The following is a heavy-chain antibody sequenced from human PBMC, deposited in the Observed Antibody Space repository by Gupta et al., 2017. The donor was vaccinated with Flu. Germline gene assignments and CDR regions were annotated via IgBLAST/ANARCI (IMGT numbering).Heavy chain of an antibody. D-gene: IGHD6-13*01. J-gene: IGHJ6*02. Sequence: QVQLQESGPGLVKPSETLSLTCTVSGGSISSSYWSWIRQPPGKGLEWIGYIYYSGSTNYNPSLKSRVTISVDASKKQFSLKLSSVTAADTAVYYCARDRAADGGYYGMDVWGQGTTVTVSS. CDR1: GGSISSSY. CDR2: IYYSGST. CDR3: ARDRAADGGYYGMDV. V-gene: IGHV4-59*01.